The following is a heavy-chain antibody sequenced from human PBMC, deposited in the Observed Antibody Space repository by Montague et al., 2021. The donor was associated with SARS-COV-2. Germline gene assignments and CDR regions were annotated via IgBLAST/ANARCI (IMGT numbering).Heavy chain of an antibody. V-gene: IGHV6-1*01. Sequence: CAISGDSVPSNSAAWNWIRQSPSRGLEWLGRTYYRSKWYNDYAVSVKSRITINPDTSKNQFSLQLSSATPEDTAVYYCARGGSWLYYFDYWGQGTLVTVSS. CDR2: TYYRSKWYN. CDR3: ARGGSWLYYFDY. CDR1: GDSVPSNSAA. J-gene: IGHJ4*02. D-gene: IGHD6-13*01.